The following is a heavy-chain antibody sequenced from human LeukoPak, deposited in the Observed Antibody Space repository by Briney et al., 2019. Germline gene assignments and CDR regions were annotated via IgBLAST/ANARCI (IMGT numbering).Heavy chain of an antibody. J-gene: IGHJ6*03. V-gene: IGHV4-34*01. CDR3: ARGLYHYDTSGYSASKYYMDV. Sequence: SETLSLTCAVYGGSFSDNYWTWIRQPPGKGLEFIGEINHSGSTNYNPSLKSRVTLSVDTSKNQFSLRLKSVTAADTAVYYCARGLYHYDTSGYSASKYYMDVWGKGTTVTVSS. D-gene: IGHD3-22*01. CDR2: INHSGST. CDR1: GGSFSDNY.